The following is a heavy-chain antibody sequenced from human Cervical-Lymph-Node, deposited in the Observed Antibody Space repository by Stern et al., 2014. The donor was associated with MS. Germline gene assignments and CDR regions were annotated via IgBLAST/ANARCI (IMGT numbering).Heavy chain of an antibody. V-gene: IGHV3-74*02. J-gene: IGHJ4*02. Sequence: EVQLVESGGGLVQPGGSLRLSCVGSGFTFRNYWMHWVRLGPGQGLGWVARVNRDGTTSTDADSVKGRFAISRDNAKNTVYLQMNSLRIEDTAVYFCTKDTFGPEDYWGQGTSVAVSS. CDR2: VNRDGTTS. D-gene: IGHD3-16*01. CDR3: TKDTFGPEDY. CDR1: GFTFRNYW.